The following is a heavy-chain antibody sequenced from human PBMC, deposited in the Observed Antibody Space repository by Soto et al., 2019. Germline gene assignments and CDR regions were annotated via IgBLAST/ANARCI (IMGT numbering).Heavy chain of an antibody. V-gene: IGHV1-69*06. CDR3: ARVVVAATSLPYYYYYGMDV. D-gene: IGHD2-15*01. J-gene: IGHJ6*02. Sequence: SVKVSCKASGGTFSSYAISWVRHAPGQGLEWMGGIIPIFGTANYAQKFQGRVTITADKSTSTAYMELSSLRSEDTAVYYCARVVVAATSLPYYYYYGMDVWGQGTTVTVSS. CDR1: GGTFSSYA. CDR2: IIPIFGTA.